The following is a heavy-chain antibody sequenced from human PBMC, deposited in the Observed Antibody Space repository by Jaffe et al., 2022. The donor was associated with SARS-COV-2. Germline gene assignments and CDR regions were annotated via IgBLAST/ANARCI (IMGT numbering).Heavy chain of an antibody. J-gene: IGHJ4*02. D-gene: IGHD5-18*01. CDR3: ARIGGRGYSSGTFDY. Sequence: QVQLVQSGAEVKKPGASVKVSCKASGYTFTGYYMHWVRQAPGQGLEWMGMINPSGGSTSHAQKLQGRVTMTRDTSTSTVYMELSSLSSEDTAVYYCARIGGRGYSSGTFDYWGQGTLVTVSS. CDR2: INPSGGST. V-gene: IGHV1-46*04. CDR1: GYTFTGYY.